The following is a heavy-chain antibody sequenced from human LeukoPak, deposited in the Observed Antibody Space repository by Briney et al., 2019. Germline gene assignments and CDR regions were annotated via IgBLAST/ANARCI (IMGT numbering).Heavy chain of an antibody. CDR3: VKDKGNNVGFFYYFDY. CDR1: GFTFSSSG. J-gene: IGHJ4*02. V-gene: IGHV3-30*02. Sequence: GGSLRLSCSASGFTFSSSGMHWVRQAPGKGLEWVAFIHYDGSKKHNADSVKGRFTISRDNSKNTLFLQMNSLRVEDTAVYYCVKDKGNNVGFFYYFDYWGQGTLVAVSS. CDR2: IHYDGSKK. D-gene: IGHD2-15*01.